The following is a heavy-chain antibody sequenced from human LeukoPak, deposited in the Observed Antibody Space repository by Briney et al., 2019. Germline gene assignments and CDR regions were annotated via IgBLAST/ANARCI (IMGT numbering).Heavy chain of an antibody. CDR1: GFTVSNTF. D-gene: IGHD3-10*01. V-gene: IGHV3-53*01. CDR2: IYSVGTT. Sequence: GGSLRLSCAASGFTVSNTFMSWVRQAPGKGLEWVSVIYSVGTTYYADSVKGRFTISRDNSKNTLYLQMNSLRAGDTAVYYCTRGVGRRGGTFDYWGQGTLVTVSS. J-gene: IGHJ4*02. CDR3: TRGVGRRGGTFDY.